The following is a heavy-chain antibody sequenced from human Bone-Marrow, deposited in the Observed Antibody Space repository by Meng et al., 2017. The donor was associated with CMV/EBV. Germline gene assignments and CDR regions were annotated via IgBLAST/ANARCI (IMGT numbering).Heavy chain of an antibody. D-gene: IGHD3-3*01. J-gene: IGHJ4*02. V-gene: IGHV3-7*01. CDR3: AREEGDF. CDR2: IKQDGSEK. Sequence: GGSLRLSCSVSGFTFSDYEMNWVRQAPGKGLEWVANIKQDGSEKYYVDSVKGRFTISRDNTKNSLYLQMNSLRVEDTAVYYCAREEGDFWGQGTLVTVSS. CDR1: GFTFSDYE.